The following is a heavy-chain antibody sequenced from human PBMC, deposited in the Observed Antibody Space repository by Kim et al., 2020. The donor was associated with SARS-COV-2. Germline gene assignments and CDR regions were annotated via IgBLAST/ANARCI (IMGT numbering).Heavy chain of an antibody. J-gene: IGHJ4*02. V-gene: IGHV3-15*01. CDR1: GFTFSNAW. CDR3: TVSLVPGIFDY. D-gene: IGHD2-2*01. Sequence: GGSLRLSCAASGFTFSNAWMSWVRQAPGKGLEWVGRIKSKTDGGTTDYAAPVKGRFTISRDDSKNTLYLQMNSLKTEDTAVYYCTVSLVPGIFDYWGQGTLVTVSS. CDR2: IKSKTDGGTT.